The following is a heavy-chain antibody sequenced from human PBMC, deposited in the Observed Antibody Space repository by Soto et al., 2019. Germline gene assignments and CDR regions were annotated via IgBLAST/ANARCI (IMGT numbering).Heavy chain of an antibody. CDR1: GFTFDDYA. J-gene: IGHJ6*03. V-gene: IGHV3-9*01. CDR2: ISWNSGSI. D-gene: IGHD3-9*01. CDR3: AKDGYDILTGYNYYMDV. Sequence: GGSLRLSCAASGFTFDDYAMHWVRQAPGKGLEWVSGISWNSGSIGYADSVKGRFTISRDNAKNSLYLQMNSLRAEDTALYYCAKDGYDILTGYNYYMDVWGKGTTVTVSS.